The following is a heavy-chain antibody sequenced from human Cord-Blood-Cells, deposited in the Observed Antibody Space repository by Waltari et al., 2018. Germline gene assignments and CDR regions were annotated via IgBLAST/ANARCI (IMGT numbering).Heavy chain of an antibody. CDR1: GFTFSNAW. V-gene: IGHV3-15*01. Sequence: EVQLVESGGGLVKPGGSLRLSCAASGFTFSNAWMSWVRQAPGKGLERVGRIKITTEGVTTDYASPVKGRLTISRDDSKNTLYLQMNSLKTEDTAVYYFTTEGGGYCSSTSCYDAFDIWGQGTMVTVSS. J-gene: IGHJ3*02. D-gene: IGHD2-2*01. CDR2: IKITTEGVTT. CDR3: TTEGGGYCSSTSCYDAFDI.